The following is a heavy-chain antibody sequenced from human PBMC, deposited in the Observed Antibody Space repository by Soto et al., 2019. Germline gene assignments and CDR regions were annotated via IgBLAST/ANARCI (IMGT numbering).Heavy chain of an antibody. Sequence: PSETLSLTCTVSGGSISSGGYYWSWIRQHPGKGLEWIGYIYYNGSTYYNPSLKSRVTISVDTSKNQFSLKLSSVTAADTAVYYFARGPYYDFWSGYLNWFDPWGQGTLVTVSS. CDR2: IYYNGST. J-gene: IGHJ5*02. D-gene: IGHD3-3*01. V-gene: IGHV4-31*03. CDR1: GGSISSGGYY. CDR3: ARGPYYDFWSGYLNWFDP.